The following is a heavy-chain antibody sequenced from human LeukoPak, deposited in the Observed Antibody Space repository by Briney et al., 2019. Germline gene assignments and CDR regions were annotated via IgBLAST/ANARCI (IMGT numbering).Heavy chain of an antibody. Sequence: GASVKVSCKVSGYTLTELSMHWVRQAPGKGLEWMGGFDPEDGETIYAQKFQGRVTMTEDTSTDTAYMELSSLRSEDTAVYYCARGPKGAVRWYDYYYMDVWGKGTTVTVSS. CDR1: GYTLTELS. CDR2: FDPEDGET. D-gene: IGHD4-23*01. V-gene: IGHV1-24*01. J-gene: IGHJ6*03. CDR3: ARGPKGAVRWYDYYYMDV.